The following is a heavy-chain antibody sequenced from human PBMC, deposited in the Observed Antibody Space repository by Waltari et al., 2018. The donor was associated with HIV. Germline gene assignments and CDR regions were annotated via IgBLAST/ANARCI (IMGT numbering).Heavy chain of an antibody. J-gene: IGHJ4*01. Sequence: QVHLVQSGAEVKKPGSSVKVSCKASGGTFNIYAISWVRQAPGQGLEWMGGIIPIFATTNYAQKFQGRVTITADESTSTAYMELNSLRSDDTAVYYCASRVGGLQPLFDYWGQGTLVTVSS. V-gene: IGHV1-69*01. D-gene: IGHD1-1*01. CDR1: GGTFNIYA. CDR3: ASRVGGLQPLFDY. CDR2: IIPIFATT.